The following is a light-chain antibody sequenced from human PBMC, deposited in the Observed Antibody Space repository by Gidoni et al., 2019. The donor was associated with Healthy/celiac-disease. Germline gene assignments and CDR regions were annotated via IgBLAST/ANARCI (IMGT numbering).Light chain of an antibody. CDR2: GAS. V-gene: IGKV3-15*01. J-gene: IGKJ3*01. Sequence: EIVMTQTPATLSVSPGERATISCRASQSVSSNLAWYQQKPGQAPRLLIYGASTRATGIPARFSGSGSGTEFTLTISSLQSEDFAVYYCQQYNNWPITFGPXTKVDIK. CDR3: QQYNNWPIT. CDR1: QSVSSN.